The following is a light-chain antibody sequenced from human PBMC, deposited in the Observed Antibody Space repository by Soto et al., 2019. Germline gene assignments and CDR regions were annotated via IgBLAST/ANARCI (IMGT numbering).Light chain of an antibody. Sequence: QSALTQPASVSGSPGQSITISCTGTSSDIGGYNYVSWYQHHPGEAPKLMIYKFSYRPSGVSNRFSGSKSANTASLTIAGLQAEDEADYYCTSYTTTSTSVVFGGGTKVTVL. J-gene: IGLJ2*01. CDR3: TSYTTTSTSVV. CDR1: SSDIGGYNY. V-gene: IGLV2-14*01. CDR2: KFS.